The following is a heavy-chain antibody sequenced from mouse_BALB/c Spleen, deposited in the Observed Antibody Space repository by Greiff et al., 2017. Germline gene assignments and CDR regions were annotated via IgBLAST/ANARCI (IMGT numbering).Heavy chain of an antibody. Sequence: VKLMESGPGLVAPSQSLSITCTVSGFSLTSYDISWIRQPPGKGLEWLGVIWTGGGTNYNSAFMSRLSISKDNSKSQVFLKMNSLQTDDTAIYYCVRDRGSYYGPPMDYWGQGTSVTVSS. CDR3: VRDRGSYYGPPMDY. D-gene: IGHD1-1*02. V-gene: IGHV2-9-2*01. CDR1: GFSLTSYD. J-gene: IGHJ4*01. CDR2: IWTGGGT.